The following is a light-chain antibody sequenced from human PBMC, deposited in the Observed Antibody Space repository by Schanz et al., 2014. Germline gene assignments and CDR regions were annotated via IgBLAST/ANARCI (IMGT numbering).Light chain of an antibody. CDR2: KVS. CDR1: QGLVHSDGNTY. Sequence: EVVMTQSPLSLPVSLGQPASISCRSSQGLVHSDGNTYLAWFHQRPGQSPRRLIDKVSKRDSGIPDRFSGSGSGTYFTLTISRVEAEDVGIFFCMQGTHWPFTFGQATKLEF. V-gene: IGKV2-30*02. CDR3: MQGTHWPFT. J-gene: IGKJ2*01.